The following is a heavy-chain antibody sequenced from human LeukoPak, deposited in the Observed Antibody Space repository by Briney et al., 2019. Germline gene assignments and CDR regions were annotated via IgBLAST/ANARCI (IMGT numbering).Heavy chain of an antibody. CDR1: GASMNNYY. V-gene: IGHV4-59*01. CDR3: ARGGLDRYYYMDV. J-gene: IGHJ6*03. CDR2: IYYSGST. D-gene: IGHD3-22*01. Sequence: SETLSLTCTVSGASMNNYYWSWIRQPPGKGLEWIGYIYYSGSTNYNPSLKSRVTISVDTSKNQFSLKLSSVTAADTAVYYCARGGLDRYYYMDVWGKGTTVTVSS.